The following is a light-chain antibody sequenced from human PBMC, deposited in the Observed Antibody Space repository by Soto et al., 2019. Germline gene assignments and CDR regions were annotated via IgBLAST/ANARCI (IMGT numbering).Light chain of an antibody. CDR2: EVS. Sequence: QPVLTQPASVSGSPGQSITISCTGTSRDVGNYKYVSWYQQDPGKAPKLIIYEVSNRPSGVSSRFSGSKSDNTASLTISGLQAEDEADYYCCSYTTTSTLYVFGTGTKLTVL. CDR3: CSYTTTSTLYV. V-gene: IGLV2-14*01. CDR1: SRDVGNYKY. J-gene: IGLJ1*01.